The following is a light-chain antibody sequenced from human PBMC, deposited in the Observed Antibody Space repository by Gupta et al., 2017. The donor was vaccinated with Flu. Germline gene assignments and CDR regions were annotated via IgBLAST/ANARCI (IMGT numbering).Light chain of an antibody. CDR1: QSLLDTNGYIY. V-gene: IGKV2-28*01. CDR2: LVS. CDR3: MQALQTPYT. Sequence: DIVMTQSPLSLPVTPGEPASISCRSSQSLLDTNGYIYLDWYLQKPGQSPQLLMYLVSRRASGVPDRFSDSGSGTDFTLKISRVEAEDVGVYYCMQALQTPYTFGQGTKLEIK. J-gene: IGKJ2*01.